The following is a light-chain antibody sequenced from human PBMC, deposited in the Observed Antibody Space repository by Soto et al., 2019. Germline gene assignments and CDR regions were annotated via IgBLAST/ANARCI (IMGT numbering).Light chain of an antibody. Sequence: EIVLTQSPGTLSLSPGERATLSCRASQSTSRSYIAWYQQRPGQAPRVLIYGASIRATGIPDRFSGSGAGRDFTHNISRLEPEDFAVYYCQQYGSSPQTFGQGTKVDIK. CDR3: QQYGSSPQT. CDR2: GAS. V-gene: IGKV3-20*01. CDR1: QSTSRSY. J-gene: IGKJ1*01.